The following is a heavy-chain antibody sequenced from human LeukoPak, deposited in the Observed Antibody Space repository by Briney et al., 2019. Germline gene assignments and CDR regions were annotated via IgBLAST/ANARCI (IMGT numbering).Heavy chain of an antibody. D-gene: IGHD5-18*01. V-gene: IGHV3-30*02. J-gene: IGHJ4*02. CDR3: AKNRYSYGPFDY. Sequence: GGSLRLSCAASGFTFSSYGMHWVRQAPGKGLEWVAFIRYDGSNKYYADSVKGRFTISRDNSKNTLYLQMNSLRAEDMAVYYCAKNRYSYGPFDYWGQGTLVTVSS. CDR1: GFTFSSYG. CDR2: IRYDGSNK.